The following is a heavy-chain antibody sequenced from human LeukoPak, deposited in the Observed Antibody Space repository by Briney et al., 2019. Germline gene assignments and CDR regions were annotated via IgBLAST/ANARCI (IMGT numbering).Heavy chain of an antibody. Sequence: PSETLSLTCTVSGGSISSYYWSWIRQPPGKGLEWIGYIYYSGSTNYNPSLKSRVTISVDTSKNQFSPKLSSVTAADTAVYYCARHSSSWPNDAFDIWGQGTMVTVSS. CDR2: IYYSGST. J-gene: IGHJ3*02. CDR1: GGSISSYY. V-gene: IGHV4-59*01. CDR3: ARHSSSWPNDAFDI. D-gene: IGHD6-13*01.